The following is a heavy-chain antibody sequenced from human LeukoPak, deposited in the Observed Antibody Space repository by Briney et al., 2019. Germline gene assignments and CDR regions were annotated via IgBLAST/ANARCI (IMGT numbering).Heavy chain of an antibody. J-gene: IGHJ6*03. CDR1: GGTFSGYA. CDR3: ATLRGDGYNNLNTEWPYYYYMDV. V-gene: IGHV1-69*05. D-gene: IGHD5-24*01. CDR2: IIPIFGTA. Sequence: GASVKVSCKASGGTFSGYAISWVRQAPGQGLEWMGGIIPIFGTANYAQKFQGRVTITTDESTSTAYMELSSLRSEDTAVYYCATLRGDGYNNLNTEWPYYYYMDVWGKGTTVTVSS.